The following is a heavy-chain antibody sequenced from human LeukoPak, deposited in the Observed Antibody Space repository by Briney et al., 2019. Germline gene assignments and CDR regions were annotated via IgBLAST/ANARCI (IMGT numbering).Heavy chain of an antibody. Sequence: PSETLSLTCTVSGDSIGSANYYWGWVRQPPGKGLEWIGSIYFSGSTYYNPSLKSRVTISVETSKVQFSLKLSSVTAADTAVYYCARDSCSSTSCRKKFDNWGQGTLVTVSS. CDR1: GDSIGSANYY. V-gene: IGHV4-39*07. J-gene: IGHJ4*02. D-gene: IGHD2-2*01. CDR3: ARDSCSSTSCRKKFDN. CDR2: IYFSGST.